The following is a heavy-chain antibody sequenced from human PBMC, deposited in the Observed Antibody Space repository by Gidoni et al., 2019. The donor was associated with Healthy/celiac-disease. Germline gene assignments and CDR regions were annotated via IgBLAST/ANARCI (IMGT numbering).Heavy chain of an antibody. V-gene: IGHV3-30-3*01. D-gene: IGHD4-17*01. CDR1: GFTFSSYA. J-gene: IGHJ1*01. Sequence: QVQLVESGGGVVQPGRSLRLSCAASGFTFSSYAMPWVRQAPGKGLEWVAVISYDGSNKYYADSVKGRFTISRDNSKNTLYLQMNSLRAEDTAVYYCARDILDYGDYPEYFQHWGQGTLVTVSS. CDR2: ISYDGSNK. CDR3: ARDILDYGDYPEYFQH.